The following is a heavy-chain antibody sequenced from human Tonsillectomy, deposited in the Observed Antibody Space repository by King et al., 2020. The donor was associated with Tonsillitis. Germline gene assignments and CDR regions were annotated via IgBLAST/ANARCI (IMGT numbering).Heavy chain of an antibody. D-gene: IGHD5-18*01. CDR2: ISFDGSKT. V-gene: IGHV3-30*03. J-gene: IGHJ4*02. Sequence: VQLVESGGGVVQPGRSLRLSCAASGFTFSTYGMHWVRQAPGKGLEWVSVISFDGSKTYYIDSVEGRFTISRDNSKDTLYLEMSRLRADDTAVYYCARDLPLETPMGGFDYWGQGTLVIVSS. CDR3: ARDLPLETPMGGFDY. CDR1: GFTFSTYG.